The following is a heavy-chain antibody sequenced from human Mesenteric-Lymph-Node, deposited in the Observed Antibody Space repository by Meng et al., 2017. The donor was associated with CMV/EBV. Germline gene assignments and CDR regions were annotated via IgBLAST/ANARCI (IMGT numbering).Heavy chain of an antibody. J-gene: IGHJ6*02. Sequence: GESLKISCAASGFVFSDYSMTWVRQAPGKGLEWVANIKPDGSEKYYVDSLKGRFTISRDNARNSLYLQMNSLRVGDTAVYYCARDFGPRFLEWLYSYGMDVWGQGTTVTVSS. CDR2: IKPDGSEK. CDR1: GFVFSDYS. V-gene: IGHV3-7*03. CDR3: ARDFGPRFLEWLYSYGMDV. D-gene: IGHD3-3*01.